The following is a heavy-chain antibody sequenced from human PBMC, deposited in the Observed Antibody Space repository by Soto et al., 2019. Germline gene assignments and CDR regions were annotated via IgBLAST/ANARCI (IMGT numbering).Heavy chain of an antibody. D-gene: IGHD6-6*01. CDR1: GFTFSEYY. CDR3: GGTQAARTGWFDP. J-gene: IGHJ5*02. V-gene: IGHV3-11*01. Sequence: QVQLVESGGGLVKPGGSLRLSCAASGFTFSEYYMSWIRQAPGKGLEWVSYISSSGSTIYYADSVKGRFTISRDNAKNSLYLQINSPRAEDTAVYYCGGTQAARTGWFDPWGQGTLVTVSS. CDR2: ISSSGSTI.